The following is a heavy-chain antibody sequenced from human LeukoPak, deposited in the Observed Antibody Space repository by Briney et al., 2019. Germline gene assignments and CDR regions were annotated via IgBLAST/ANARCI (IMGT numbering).Heavy chain of an antibody. Sequence: GGSLRLSCAASGFTFSSYAMSWVRRPPGEGLQWVSIISGSGGTTFYADSVKGRFTISRDNSKNTLFLQMNSLRAEDTAVYYCAKAPNSSWSPFDYWGQGTLVTVSS. V-gene: IGHV3-23*01. CDR2: ISGSGGTT. J-gene: IGHJ4*02. CDR1: GFTFSSYA. CDR3: AKAPNSSWSPFDY. D-gene: IGHD6-13*01.